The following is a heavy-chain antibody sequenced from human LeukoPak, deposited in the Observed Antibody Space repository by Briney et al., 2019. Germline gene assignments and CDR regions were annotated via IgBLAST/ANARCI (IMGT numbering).Heavy chain of an antibody. V-gene: IGHV5-51*01. Sequence: PGESLKISCKGSGYSFINYWIGWVRQMPGKGLEWMGIIYPGDSDTRYSSSFQGQVTISTDKSISTAYLQWSSLKASDTAMYYCARREDHSKVVYWDQGTLVTVSS. CDR3: ARREDHSKVVY. J-gene: IGHJ4*02. D-gene: IGHD4-11*01. CDR1: GYSFINYW. CDR2: IYPGDSDT.